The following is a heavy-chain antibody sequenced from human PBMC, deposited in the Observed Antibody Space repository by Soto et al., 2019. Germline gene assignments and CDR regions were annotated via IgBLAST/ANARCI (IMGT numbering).Heavy chain of an antibody. D-gene: IGHD3-3*01. CDR3: ARGPLNDLWSGYWFAP. Sequence: GASVKVSCKASGYTFTSYDINWVRQATGQGLEWMGWMNPNSGNTGYAQKFQGRVTMTRNTSISTAYMELSSLRSEDTAVYYCARGPLNDLWSGYWFAPWVQGTLVTVSS. CDR2: MNPNSGNT. V-gene: IGHV1-8*01. CDR1: GYTFTSYD. J-gene: IGHJ5*02.